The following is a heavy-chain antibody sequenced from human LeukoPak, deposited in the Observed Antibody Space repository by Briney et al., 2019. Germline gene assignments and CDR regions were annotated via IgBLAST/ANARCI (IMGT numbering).Heavy chain of an antibody. V-gene: IGHV3-7*01. D-gene: IGHD4-11*01. Sequence: GGSLRLSCAASGFTFSSYWMSWVRQAPGKGLEWVATIKQDGSERYYVDSVKGRFTISRDNAKSSLSLQMNSLRAEDTAVYYCARGHSNYGDYFDYWGQGTLVTVSS. J-gene: IGHJ4*02. CDR1: GFTFSSYW. CDR2: IKQDGSER. CDR3: ARGHSNYGDYFDY.